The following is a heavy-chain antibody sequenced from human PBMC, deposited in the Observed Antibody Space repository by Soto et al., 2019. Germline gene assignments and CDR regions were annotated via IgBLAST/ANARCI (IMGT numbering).Heavy chain of an antibody. CDR1: GFTFRSYG. CDR2: IWIDGSNK. CDR3: ARDQDSGSYHPLDY. D-gene: IGHD1-26*01. Sequence: PGGSLRLSCAASGFTFRSYGMHWVRQAPGKGLEWVAVIWIDGSNKYYADSVQGRFTISRDNSQNTLYLEMNSLRAEDTAVYYYARDQDSGSYHPLDYWGQGTLVTVSS. V-gene: IGHV3-33*01. J-gene: IGHJ4*02.